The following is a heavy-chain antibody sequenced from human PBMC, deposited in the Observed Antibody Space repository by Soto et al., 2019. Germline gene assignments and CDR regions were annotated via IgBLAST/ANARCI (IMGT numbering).Heavy chain of an antibody. V-gene: IGHV3-23*01. D-gene: IGHD3-16*02. Sequence: EVQLLEAGGGLVQPGGSLRLSCAASGFSFSSYAMVWVRQAPGKGLEWVSVMSARGGSLYFADSVKGRFTISRDNSKNVLSLEMNSLRAEDTATYFCAKGSIEYRASVDNWGQGTLVVVSS. CDR1: GFSFSSYA. CDR2: MSARGGSL. CDR3: AKGSIEYRASVDN. J-gene: IGHJ4*02.